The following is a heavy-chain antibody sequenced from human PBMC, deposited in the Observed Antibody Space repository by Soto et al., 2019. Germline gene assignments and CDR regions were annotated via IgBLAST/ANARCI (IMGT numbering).Heavy chain of an antibody. V-gene: IGHV3-23*01. CDR1: GFTFSTYA. CDR2: ISASGGST. CDR3: AKVGFPYSYGCLFYY. D-gene: IGHD5-18*01. Sequence: EVQLLDSGGGLVQPGGSLRLSCAASGFTFSTYAMTWVRQAPGKGLEWVSAISASGGSTYYADSVKGRFTISRDNSKNTLYLQMNSLRVEDTAVYYCAKVGFPYSYGCLFYYWGQGTLVTVSS. J-gene: IGHJ4*02.